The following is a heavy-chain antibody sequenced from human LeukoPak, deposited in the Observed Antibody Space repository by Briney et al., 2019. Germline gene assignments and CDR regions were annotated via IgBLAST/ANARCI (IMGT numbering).Heavy chain of an antibody. V-gene: IGHV4-39*01. CDR2: IYYSGST. J-gene: IGHJ6*02. CDR3: ARRRGDSSGWTYYYYYYGMDV. D-gene: IGHD6-19*01. CDR1: GVSISSSSYY. Sequence: PSQTLSLTCTVSGVSISSSSYYWGWIRQPPGKGLEWIGSIYYSGSTYYNPSLKSRVTIFVDTSKNQFSLKLSSVTAADTAVYYCARRRGDSSGWTYYYYYYGMDVWGQGTTVTVSS.